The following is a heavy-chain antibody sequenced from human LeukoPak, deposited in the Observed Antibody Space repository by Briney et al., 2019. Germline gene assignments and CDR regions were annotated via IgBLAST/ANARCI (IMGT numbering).Heavy chain of an antibody. CDR2: ISGSGGST. CDR1: GITFSSYA. V-gene: IGHV3-23*01. Sequence: GGSPRPFCAASGITFSSYAMSWVRQAPGNGVEWVSAISGSGGSTYYADSVKGRFTISRDNSKNTLYLQMNSLRVEDAAVYYCAKQHQININYFDSWGQGTLVTVSS. CDR3: AKQHQININYFDS. D-gene: IGHD3/OR15-3a*01. J-gene: IGHJ4*02.